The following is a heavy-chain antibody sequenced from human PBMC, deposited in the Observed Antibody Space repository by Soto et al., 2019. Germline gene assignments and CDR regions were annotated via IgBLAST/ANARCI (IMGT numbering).Heavy chain of an antibody. J-gene: IGHJ5*02. CDR1: GFTFSSYG. CDR2: ISYDGSNK. D-gene: IGHD3-16*01. V-gene: IGHV3-30*03. Sequence: GGSLRLSCAASGFTFSSYGMHWVRQAPGKGLEWVAVISYDGSNKYYAHSVNGRFSISRDNSNNTLYLQMDNLRIDDTAVYYCARGRVQAGNGGDRFDPWGQGTLVTVSS. CDR3: ARGRVQAGNGGDRFDP.